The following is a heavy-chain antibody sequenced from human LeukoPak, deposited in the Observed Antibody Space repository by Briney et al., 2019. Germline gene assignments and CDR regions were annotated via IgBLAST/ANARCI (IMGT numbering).Heavy chain of an antibody. Sequence: GGSLRLSCAVSGFTLGSYWMHWVRQAPGQGLAWVSRVNTDGSSTTYAESVKGRFTISKDNAKNTLYLQMNGLRAEDTAVYYCARGGLRGATPDYWGQGTLVTVAS. CDR2: VNTDGSST. J-gene: IGHJ4*02. D-gene: IGHD1-26*01. CDR3: ARGGLRGATPDY. CDR1: GFTLGSYW. V-gene: IGHV3-74*01.